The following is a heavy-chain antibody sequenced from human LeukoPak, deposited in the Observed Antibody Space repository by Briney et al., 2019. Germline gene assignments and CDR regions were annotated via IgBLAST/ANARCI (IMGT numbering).Heavy chain of an antibody. CDR2: IKQDGSGT. CDR1: EFTFSNYW. J-gene: IGHJ6*03. V-gene: IGHV3-7*01. Sequence: PGGSLRLSCAAYEFTFSNYWMSWVRLAPGKGMEWVANIKQDGSGTYYVDSVKGRFTISRDNAKNSLYLQMNSLRAEDTAVYYCAGCSTVTTYYYSYYMDIWGQGTLVTVSS. CDR3: AGCSTVTTYYYSYYMDI. D-gene: IGHD4-17*01.